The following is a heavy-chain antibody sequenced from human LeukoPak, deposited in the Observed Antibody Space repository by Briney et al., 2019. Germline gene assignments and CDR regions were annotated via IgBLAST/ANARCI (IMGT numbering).Heavy chain of an antibody. J-gene: IGHJ6*02. D-gene: IGHD1-26*01. Sequence: GGSLRLSCAASGFTFSSYGMHWVRQAPGKGLEWVAVISYDGSNKYYADSVKGRFTISRHNSKNTLYLQMNSLRAEDTAVYYCAKEMGGSYYYYYGMDVWGQGTTVTVSS. CDR1: GFTFSSYG. CDR2: ISYDGSNK. CDR3: AKEMGGSYYYYYGMDV. V-gene: IGHV3-30*18.